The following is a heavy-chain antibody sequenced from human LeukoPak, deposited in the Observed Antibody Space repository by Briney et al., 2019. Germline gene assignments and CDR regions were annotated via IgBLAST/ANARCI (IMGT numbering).Heavy chain of an antibody. CDR3: ARGSITYCSGGSCYFSFDYYYYYGMDV. D-gene: IGHD2-15*01. J-gene: IGHJ6*02. Sequence: GASVKVSCKASGYTFTSYGIGWVRQAPEQGLEWMGWISAYNGNTNYAQKLQGRVTMTTDTSTSTAYMELRSLRSDDTAVYYCARGSITYCSGGSCYFSFDYYYYYGMDVWGQGTTVTVSS. CDR2: ISAYNGNT. V-gene: IGHV1-18*01. CDR1: GYTFTSYG.